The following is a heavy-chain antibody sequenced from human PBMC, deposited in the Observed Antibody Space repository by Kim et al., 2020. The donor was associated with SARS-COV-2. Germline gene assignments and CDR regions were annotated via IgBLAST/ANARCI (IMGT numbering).Heavy chain of an antibody. D-gene: IGHD3-16*01. Sequence: GGSLRLSCAASGFTFSGSTMHWVRQTSEKGLEWVGHIRSKTNGFATIYAASVKGRFIISRDDSKNTAYLQMNSLKAEDTAVYYCTRLMMIRQGRLNWFDPWGQGTLVTVSS. CDR3: TRLMMIRQGRLNWFDP. V-gene: IGHV3-73*01. CDR2: IRSKTNGFAT. J-gene: IGHJ5*02. CDR1: GFTFSGST.